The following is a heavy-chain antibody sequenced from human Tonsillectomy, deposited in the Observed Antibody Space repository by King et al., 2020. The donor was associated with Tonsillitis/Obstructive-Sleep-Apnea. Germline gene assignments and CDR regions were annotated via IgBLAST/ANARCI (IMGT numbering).Heavy chain of an antibody. J-gene: IGHJ6*03. CDR1: GGSISSSSYY. V-gene: IGHV4-39*01. Sequence: QLQESGPGLVKPSEILSLTCTVSGGSISSSSYYWGWIRQPPGQGLEWIGSIYYSGSTYYNPSLKSRVTISVDTSKNQFSLKLSSVTAADTAVYYCARQQYYYYYMDVWGKGTTVTVSS. CDR2: IYYSGST. CDR3: ARQQYYYYYMDV.